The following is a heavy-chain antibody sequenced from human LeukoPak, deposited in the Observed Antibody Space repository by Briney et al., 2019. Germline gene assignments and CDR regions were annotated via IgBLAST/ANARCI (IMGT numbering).Heavy chain of an antibody. J-gene: IGHJ4*02. D-gene: IGHD6-13*01. Sequence: GGSLRLSCAASGFTFSSSAMSWVRQAPGKGLEWVSAISNNGGYTYYADSVQGRFTISRDNSKSTLCLQMNSLRAEDTAVYYCAKEYGQKAAAGTVFDYWGQGTLVTVSS. V-gene: IGHV3-23*01. CDR3: AKEYGQKAAAGTVFDY. CDR1: GFTFSSSA. CDR2: ISNNGGYT.